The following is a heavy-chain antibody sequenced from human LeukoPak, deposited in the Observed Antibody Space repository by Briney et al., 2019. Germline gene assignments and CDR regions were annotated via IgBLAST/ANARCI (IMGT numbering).Heavy chain of an antibody. J-gene: IGHJ1*01. CDR1: GFTFSSYT. Sequence: GGSLRLSCAASGFTFSSYTMNWVRQPPGKGLEWVSNIGTSSTTIDYADSVRGRFTISRDNAKISLYLQMNSLRAEDTAVYYCATYSSSNAREFQYWGQGTLVTVSS. CDR3: ATYSSSNAREFQY. CDR2: IGTSSTTI. D-gene: IGHD2-2*01. V-gene: IGHV3-48*04.